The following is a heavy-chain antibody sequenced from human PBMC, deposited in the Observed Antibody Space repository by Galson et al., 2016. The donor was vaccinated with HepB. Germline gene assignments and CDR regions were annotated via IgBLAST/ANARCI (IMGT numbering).Heavy chain of an antibody. CDR3: ARAMGDAAMGTYYFDS. Sequence: SLRLSCAASGFTFDDYTMHWVRQCPGEGLQWVSLISWDSTALYADSVEGRFTLSRDNSKNSLLLQMNSLNIEDSALYYCARAMGDAAMGTYYFDSWGQGTLVTVSS. CDR2: ISWDSTA. D-gene: IGHD5-18*01. V-gene: IGHV3-43*01. J-gene: IGHJ4*02. CDR1: GFTFDDYT.